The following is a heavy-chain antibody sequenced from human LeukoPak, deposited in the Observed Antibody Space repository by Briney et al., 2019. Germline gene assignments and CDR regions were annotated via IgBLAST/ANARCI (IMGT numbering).Heavy chain of an antibody. CDR1: GGSISSYY. V-gene: IGHV4-4*07. Sequence: SETLSLTCTVSGGSISSYYWSWIRQPAGKGLEWIGRIYTSGSTNYNPSLKSRVTMSVDTSKNQFSLKLSSVTAADTAVYYCAREDGYCSSTSCSRWFDPWGQGTLVTVSS. CDR2: IYTSGST. CDR3: AREDGYCSSTSCSRWFDP. J-gene: IGHJ5*02. D-gene: IGHD2-2*01.